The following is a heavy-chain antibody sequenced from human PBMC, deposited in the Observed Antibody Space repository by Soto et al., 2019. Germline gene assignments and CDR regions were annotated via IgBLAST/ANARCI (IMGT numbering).Heavy chain of an antibody. D-gene: IGHD3-22*01. CDR1: GFTFSSYW. J-gene: IGHJ4*02. CDR2: INRDGNEK. CDR3: ARAPDGSGSYYYFDG. Sequence: EVQLVESGGGLVQPGGSLRLSCAPSGFTFSSYWMSWVRQAPGKGLQWVANINRDGNEKYYVDSLKGRFTIARDNAENSRYRQMNTLTAEDTAVYYCARAPDGSGSYYYFDGWGQGTLVTVSS. V-gene: IGHV3-7*03.